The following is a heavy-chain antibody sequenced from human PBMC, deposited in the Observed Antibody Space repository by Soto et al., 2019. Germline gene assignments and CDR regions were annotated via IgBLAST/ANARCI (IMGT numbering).Heavy chain of an antibody. CDR1: EFTFSTSW. CDR2: INSDGSST. Sequence: GGSLRLSCAAPEFTFSTSWMHWVRQAPGKARVWVSRINSDGSSTSYADSVKGRFTISRDNAKNTLYLQMNSLRAEDTAVYYCARSDKLIYCSGGSCYRTIDAFDIWGQGTMVTV. V-gene: IGHV3-74*01. J-gene: IGHJ3*02. D-gene: IGHD2-15*01. CDR3: ARSDKLIYCSGGSCYRTIDAFDI.